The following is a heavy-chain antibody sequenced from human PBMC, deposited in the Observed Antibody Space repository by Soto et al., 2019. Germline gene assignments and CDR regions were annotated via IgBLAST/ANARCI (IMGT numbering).Heavy chain of an antibody. D-gene: IGHD6-19*01. CDR2: ISSDGSNK. J-gene: IGHJ1*01. V-gene: IGHV3-30*18. Sequence: QVQLVESGGGVVQPGRSLRLSCAASGFTFSSYGMHWVRQAPGKGLEWVAVISSDGSNKYYADSVKGRFTISRDNSKNTLYLQMNSLRAEETAVSYCAKVPRQWLVRAEYFQHWGQGTLVTVSS. CDR3: AKVPRQWLVRAEYFQH. CDR1: GFTFSSYG.